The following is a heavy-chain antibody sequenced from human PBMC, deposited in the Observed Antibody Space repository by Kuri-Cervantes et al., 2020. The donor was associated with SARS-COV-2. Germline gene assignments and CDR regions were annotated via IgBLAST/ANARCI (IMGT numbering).Heavy chain of an antibody. CDR1: GFTFSSYS. D-gene: IGHD2-2*01. CDR2: ISSSSSYI. V-gene: IGHV3-21*01. CDR3: ASLGGTSWHDY. J-gene: IGHJ4*02. Sequence: GGSLRLSCAASGFTFSSYSMNWVRQAPGKGLEWVSSISSSSSYIYYADSVKGRFTISRDNAKNSLYLQMNSLRAEDTAVYYCASLGGTSWHDYWGQGTRVTVSS.